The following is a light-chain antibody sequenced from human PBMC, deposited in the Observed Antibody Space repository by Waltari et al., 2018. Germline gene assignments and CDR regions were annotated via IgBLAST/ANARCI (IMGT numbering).Light chain of an antibody. J-gene: IGKJ2*01. CDR2: GAS. V-gene: IGKV3-20*01. CDR1: QSLTKNY. Sequence: VLTQSPGTLSLSPGERATLSFRASQSLTKNYLAWYQQKPGQAPRLLIYGASSRAAGIPDRFSGSGSGTDFTLTISRLEPEDSAVYYCQQYGSSIMYTFGQGTKLEIK. CDR3: QQYGSSIMYT.